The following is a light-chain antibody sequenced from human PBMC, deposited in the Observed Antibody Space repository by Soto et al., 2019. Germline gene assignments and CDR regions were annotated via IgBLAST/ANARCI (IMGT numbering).Light chain of an antibody. CDR2: GKT. CDR1: GSNIGAGYD. Sequence: QSVLTQPPSVSGAPGQRVTISCTGTGSNIGAGYDVHWYQQFPGTAPKLLISGKTSRPSGVPDRFSASKSGTSASLAITGLQAEDEADYYCQSYDNSLSGSWVFGGGTKLTVL. J-gene: IGLJ3*02. V-gene: IGLV1-40*01. CDR3: QSYDNSLSGSWV.